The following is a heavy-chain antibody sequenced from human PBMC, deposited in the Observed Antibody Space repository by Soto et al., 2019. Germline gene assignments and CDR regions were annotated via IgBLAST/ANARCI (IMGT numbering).Heavy chain of an antibody. CDR2: ISSSSSYI. CDR3: ARNYRTNYCYGMDV. D-gene: IGHD4-4*01. J-gene: IGHJ6*02. Sequence: GGSLRLSCAASGFTFSSYSMNWVRQAPGKGLEWVSSISSSSSYIYYADSVKGRFTISRDNTKNSLYLQMNSLRAEDTAVYYCARNYRTNYCYGMDVWGQGTTVTVSS. CDR1: GFTFSSYS. V-gene: IGHV3-21*01.